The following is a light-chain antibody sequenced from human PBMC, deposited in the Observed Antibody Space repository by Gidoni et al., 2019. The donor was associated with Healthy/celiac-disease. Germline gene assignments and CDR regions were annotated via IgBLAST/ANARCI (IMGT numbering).Light chain of an antibody. Sequence: EIVLTQSPATLSLSPGERATLSCRASQSVSSYLAWYHQKPGQAPRLLIFDASNRATGRPARFSGGGAGTDFTLTIISLEAEDFAVYYCQQRSNWPPLTFXGXTKVEIK. CDR3: QQRSNWPPLT. J-gene: IGKJ4*01. V-gene: IGKV3-11*01. CDR2: DAS. CDR1: QSVSSY.